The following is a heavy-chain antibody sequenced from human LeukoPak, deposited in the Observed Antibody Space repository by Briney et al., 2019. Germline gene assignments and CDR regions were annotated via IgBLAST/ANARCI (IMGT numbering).Heavy chain of an antibody. CDR2: INHSGST. D-gene: IGHD3-22*01. CDR1: GRSFSGYY. J-gene: IGHJ5*02. CDR3: ARGRYYYDSSGSPGWFDP. V-gene: IGHV4-34*01. Sequence: SETLSLTCAVYGRSFSGYYWGWIRQPPGKGLEWIGEINHSGSTNYNPSLKSRVTISVDTSKNQFSLKLSSVTAADTAVYYCARGRYYYDSSGSPGWFDPWGQGTLVTVSS.